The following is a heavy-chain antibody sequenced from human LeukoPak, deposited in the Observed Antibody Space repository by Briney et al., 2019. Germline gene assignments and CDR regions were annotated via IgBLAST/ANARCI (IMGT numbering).Heavy chain of an antibody. J-gene: IGHJ4*02. CDR1: GGSISSSSYY. CDR2: IYYSGST. D-gene: IGHD2-2*02. Sequence: SETLSLTCTVSGGSISSSSYYWGWIRQPPGKGLEWIGSIYYSGSTYYNPSLKSRVTISVDTSKNQFSLKLSSVTAADTAVYYCARDIHTFYWDYWGQGTLVTVSS. CDR3: ARDIHTFYWDY. V-gene: IGHV4-39*07.